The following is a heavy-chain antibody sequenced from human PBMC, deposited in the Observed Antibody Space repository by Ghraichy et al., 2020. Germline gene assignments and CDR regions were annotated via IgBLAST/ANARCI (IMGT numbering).Heavy chain of an antibody. CDR1: GGSISSYY. J-gene: IGHJ5*02. Sequence: PETLSLTCTVSGGSISSYYWSWIRQPPGKGLEWIGYIYYSGSTTYNPSLKSRVTISVDTSKNQFSLKLSSVTAAATAVYYCARGRDNWFDPWGQGTLVTVSS. V-gene: IGHV4-59*01. CDR2: IYYSGST. CDR3: ARGRDNWFDP.